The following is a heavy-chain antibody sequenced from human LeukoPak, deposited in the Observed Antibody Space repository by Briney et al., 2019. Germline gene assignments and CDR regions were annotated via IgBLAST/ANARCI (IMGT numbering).Heavy chain of an antibody. Sequence: ASVKVSCKASGGTFSSYAISWVRQAPGQGLEWMGGIIPIFGTANYAQKFQGRVTITTDESTSTAYIELSSLRSEDTAVYYCATRGYSYGLFDYWGQGTLVTVSS. D-gene: IGHD5-18*01. CDR1: GGTFSSYA. CDR3: ATRGYSYGLFDY. J-gene: IGHJ4*02. V-gene: IGHV1-69*05. CDR2: IIPIFGTA.